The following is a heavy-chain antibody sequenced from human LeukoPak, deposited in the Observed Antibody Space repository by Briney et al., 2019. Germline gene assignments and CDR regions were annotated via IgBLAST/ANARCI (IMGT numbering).Heavy chain of an antibody. Sequence: SETLSLTCTVSGGSISSYYWSWIRQPPGKGLEWIGYIYYSGSTNYNPSLKSRVTISVDTSKNQFSLKLSSVTAADTAVYYCARASRFGEWYYYYYMDVWGKGTTVTVSS. D-gene: IGHD3-10*01. CDR1: GGSISSYY. J-gene: IGHJ6*03. CDR2: IYYSGST. V-gene: IGHV4-59*01. CDR3: ARASRFGEWYYYYYMDV.